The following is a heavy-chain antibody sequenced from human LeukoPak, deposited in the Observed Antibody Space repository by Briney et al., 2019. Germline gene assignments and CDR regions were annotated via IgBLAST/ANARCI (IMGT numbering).Heavy chain of an antibody. Sequence: MASQTLSLTCSVSGGSISSDYWSWIRQPPGKGLEWIGDIYYSGSTNYNPSLKSRVTISEDTSKNQFSLNLTSVTAADTAVYYCARAMRGYSDYWGQGTLVTVSS. CDR2: IYYSGST. J-gene: IGHJ4*02. V-gene: IGHV4-59*01. CDR3: ARAMRGYSDY. CDR1: GGSISSDY.